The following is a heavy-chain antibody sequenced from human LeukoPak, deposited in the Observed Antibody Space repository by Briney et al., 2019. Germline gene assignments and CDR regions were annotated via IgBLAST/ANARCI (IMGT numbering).Heavy chain of an antibody. V-gene: IGHV1-2*02. J-gene: IGHJ4*02. CDR2: INPNSGGT. Sequence: ASVKVSCKASGYTFTGYYMHWVRQAPGQGLEWMGWINPNSGGTNYAQKFQGRVTMTRDTSISTAYMELSRLRSDDTAVYYCAGELAARIPPYYWGQGTLVTASS. CDR3: AGELAARIPPYY. D-gene: IGHD6-6*01. CDR1: GYTFTGYY.